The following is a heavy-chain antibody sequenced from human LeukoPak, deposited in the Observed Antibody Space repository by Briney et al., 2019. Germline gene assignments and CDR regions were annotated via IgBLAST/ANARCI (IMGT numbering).Heavy chain of an antibody. J-gene: IGHJ4*02. CDR3: AKSGNNRFDY. D-gene: IGHD4-23*01. CDR1: GFTVSRNY. Sequence: GGSLRLSCAASGFTVSRNYMTWVRQAPGKGLEWVSVIYSGGNTYYAESVKGRFTISRDNSKNTLYLQMNSLRTEDTAVYYCAKSGNNRFDYWGQGTLVTVSS. V-gene: IGHV3-53*01. CDR2: IYSGGNT.